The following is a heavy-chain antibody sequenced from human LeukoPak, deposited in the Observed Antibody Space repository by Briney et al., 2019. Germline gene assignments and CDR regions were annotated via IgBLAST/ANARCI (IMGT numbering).Heavy chain of an antibody. CDR2: ISFDGTNE. J-gene: IGHJ4*02. Sequence: GGSLRLSCAASGFTFSSYAMHWVRQAPGKGLEWVAVISFDGTNEYYADSVKGRFTISRDNSKNTLFLQMNSLRVEDTATYYCAKKRPLPDASYSVYDRPDYWDQGTLVTVSS. CDR1: GFTFSSYA. D-gene: IGHD5/OR15-5a*01. CDR3: AKKRPLPDASYSVYDRPDY. V-gene: IGHV3-30*04.